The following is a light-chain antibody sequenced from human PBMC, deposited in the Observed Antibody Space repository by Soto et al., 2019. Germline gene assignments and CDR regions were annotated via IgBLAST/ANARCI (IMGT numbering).Light chain of an antibody. V-gene: IGKV1-8*01. Sequence: AIRMTQSPSSLSASTGDRVTITCRAIQGISSYLAWYQQKPGKAPKLLIYAASTLQSGVPSRFSGSGSGTDFTLTISCLQSEDFSTYYCQQYYSYLFTFGPGTKVDIK. CDR2: AAS. J-gene: IGKJ3*01. CDR1: QGISSY. CDR3: QQYYSYLFT.